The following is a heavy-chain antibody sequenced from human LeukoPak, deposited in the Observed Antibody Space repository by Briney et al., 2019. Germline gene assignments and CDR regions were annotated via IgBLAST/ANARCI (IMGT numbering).Heavy chain of an antibody. V-gene: IGHV5-51*01. CDR2: IYPGDSDT. Sequence: GESLKISCKGSGYSFTSYWIGWVRQMPGKGLEWMGIIYPGDSDTRYSPSFQGQVTISADKSISTAYLQWSSLKASDTAMYYCARETGIAVAGTPPVAFDIWGQGTMVTVSS. J-gene: IGHJ3*02. CDR1: GYSFTSYW. CDR3: ARETGIAVAGTPPVAFDI. D-gene: IGHD6-19*01.